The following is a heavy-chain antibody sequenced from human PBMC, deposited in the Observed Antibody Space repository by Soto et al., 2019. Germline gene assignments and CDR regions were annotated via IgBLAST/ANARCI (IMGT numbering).Heavy chain of an antibody. V-gene: IGHV4-59*12. J-gene: IGHJ5*02. CDR1: VGSIRSYC. CDR2: ISNSGTT. CDR3: ARGLGPRIVVVPAARETNWFDP. Sequence: SETLSLTCTVSVGSIRSYCWTWIRQPPGEGLEWIGGISNSGTTNYNPSLKSRVTISVDTSKNQFSLKLSSVTAADTAVYYCARGLGPRIVVVPAARETNWFDPWGQGTLVTVSS. D-gene: IGHD2-2*01.